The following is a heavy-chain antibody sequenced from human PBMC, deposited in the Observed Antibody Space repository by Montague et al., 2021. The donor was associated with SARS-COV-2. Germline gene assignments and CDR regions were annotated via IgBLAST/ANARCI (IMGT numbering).Heavy chain of an antibody. V-gene: IGHV4-34*01. CDR3: ARLGEGVVPAPILGAGPFYSYYYMDV. CDR1: GGSFSGYY. D-gene: IGHD2-2*02. J-gene: IGHJ6*03. Sequence: SETLSLTCAVHGGSFSGYYWNWIRQPPGKGLEWIGEINHGGSTNYNPSLQSRITISADTSKNQFSLKVTSVAAADTAVYYCARLGEGVVPAPILGAGPFYSYYYMDVGGKGTTVTVSS. CDR2: INHGGST.